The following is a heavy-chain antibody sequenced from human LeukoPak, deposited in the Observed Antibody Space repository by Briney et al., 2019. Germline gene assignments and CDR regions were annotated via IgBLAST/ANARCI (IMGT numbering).Heavy chain of an antibody. D-gene: IGHD3-22*01. CDR2: IIGSGNSA. V-gene: IGHV3-23*01. J-gene: IGHJ4*02. Sequence: GGSLRLSCAASGFTFSSYGMSWVRQAPGKGLEWVSTIIGSGNSAYYADSVKGRFAISRDNSKNTLFLQMNSLRAEDTAVYYCAKLGSYYYDASGCPRNWGQGTLVTVSS. CDR1: GFTFSSYG. CDR3: AKLGSYYYDASGCPRN.